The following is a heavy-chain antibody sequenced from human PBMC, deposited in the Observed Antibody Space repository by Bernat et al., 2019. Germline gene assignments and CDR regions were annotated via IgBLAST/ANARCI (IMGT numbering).Heavy chain of an antibody. CDR2: IGRSGNT. J-gene: IGHJ4*02. V-gene: IGHV3-23*01. CDR3: ATRGPTGSYFFDS. D-gene: IGHD3-10*01. Sequence: EVQLLESGGGLVQPGESLRLSCAASGFTFSSHGMSWVRQAPGKGLEWVSSIGRSGNTYYSDSAKGRFTISRDKSKNTLNLQMNTLRAEETAVYYCATRGPTGSYFFDSWGQGTLVTVSS. CDR1: GFTFSSHG.